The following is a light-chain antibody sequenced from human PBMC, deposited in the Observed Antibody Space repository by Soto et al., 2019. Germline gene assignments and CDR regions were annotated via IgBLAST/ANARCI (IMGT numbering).Light chain of an antibody. Sequence: QSALTQPASLSGSPGQSITISCTGTSSDVGYYNYVSWYQQHPGKAPKVIIYEVSNRPSGVSYRFSGSKSGNTASLTISGLQAEDEADYYCAAWDNTLSGPVFGGGTKLTVL. J-gene: IGLJ2*01. CDR2: EVS. CDR1: SSDVGYYNY. V-gene: IGLV2-14*01. CDR3: AAWDNTLSGPV.